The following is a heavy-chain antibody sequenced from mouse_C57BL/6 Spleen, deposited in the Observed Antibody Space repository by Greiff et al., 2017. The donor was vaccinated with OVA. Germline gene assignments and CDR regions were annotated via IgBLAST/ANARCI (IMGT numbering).Heavy chain of an antibody. V-gene: IGHV3-1*01. D-gene: IGHD2-5*01. CDR1: GYSITSGYD. J-gene: IGHJ2*01. CDR2: ISYSGST. CDR3: ARRGSNYEGYFDY. Sequence: EVQLQESGPGMVKPSQSLSLTCTVTGYSITSGYDWHWIRHFPGNKLEWMGYISYSGSTNYNPPLKSRISITHDTSKNHFFLKLNSVTTEDTATYYCARRGSNYEGYFDYWGQGTTLTVSS.